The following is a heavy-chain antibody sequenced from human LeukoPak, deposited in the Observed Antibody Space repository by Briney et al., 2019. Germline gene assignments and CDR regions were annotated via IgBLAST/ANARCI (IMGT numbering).Heavy chain of an antibody. CDR3: ARDGRYYDILTGYPDYYYYYGMDV. CDR2: IKPDGNDK. Sequence: GGSLRLSCVASGFTFNIHWMTWVRQAPGKGLEWVATIKPDGNDKFLVDSVKGRFTISRDNAKNTLYLQMNSLRAEDTAVYYCARDGRYYDILTGYPDYYYYYGMDVWGQGTTVTVSS. CDR1: GFTFNIHW. D-gene: IGHD3-9*01. J-gene: IGHJ6*02. V-gene: IGHV3-7*01.